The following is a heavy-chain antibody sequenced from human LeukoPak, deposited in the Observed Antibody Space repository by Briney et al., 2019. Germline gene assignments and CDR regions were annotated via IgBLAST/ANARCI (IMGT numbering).Heavy chain of an antibody. V-gene: IGHV4-59*01. CDR1: GGSISSYY. CDR2: IYYSGST. J-gene: IGHJ6*03. Sequence: SETLSLTCTVSGGSISSYYWSWIRQPPGKGLEWLGYIYYSGSTNYNPSLKSRVTISVDTSKNQFSLKLSSVTAADTAVYYCARGESYYGSGSYYSLLSYYMDVWGKGTTVTVSS. CDR3: ARGESYYGSGSYYSLLSYYMDV. D-gene: IGHD3-10*01.